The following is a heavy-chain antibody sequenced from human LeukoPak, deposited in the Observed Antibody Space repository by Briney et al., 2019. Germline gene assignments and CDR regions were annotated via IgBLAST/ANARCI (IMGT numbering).Heavy chain of an antibody. D-gene: IGHD5-18*01. CDR1: GFTFSSYA. J-gene: IGHJ4*02. V-gene: IGHV3-23*01. CDR3: ARDRPSYRGYSSYFFDY. CDR2: ISGSDGST. Sequence: PGGSLRLSCAASGFTFSSYAMSWVRQAPGKGLEWVSAISGSDGSTYYADSVKGRFTISRDNSKNTLYLQMNSLSAEDTAVYYCARDRPSYRGYSSYFFDYWGQGTLVTVSS.